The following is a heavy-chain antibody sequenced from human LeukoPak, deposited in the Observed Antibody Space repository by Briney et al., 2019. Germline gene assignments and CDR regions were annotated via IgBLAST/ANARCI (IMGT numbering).Heavy chain of an antibody. CDR2: IYYTGNT. J-gene: IGHJ6*03. Sequence: PSETLSLTCTVSGGSITSSSYYWGWVRQPPGKGLQWIGSIYYTGNTHYNPSLKSQVTISGDTSKNQLSLRLTSVTAADTAVYYCAREFSSGWYSGVGDYYYYYMDVWGKGTTVTVSS. CDR1: GGSITSSSYY. CDR3: AREFSSGWYSGVGDYYYYYMDV. V-gene: IGHV4-39*02. D-gene: IGHD6-19*01.